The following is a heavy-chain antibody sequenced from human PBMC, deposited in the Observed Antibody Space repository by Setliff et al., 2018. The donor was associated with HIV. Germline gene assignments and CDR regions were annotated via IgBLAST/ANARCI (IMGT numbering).Heavy chain of an antibody. CDR2: IYNSEIT. CDR1: GASISSDT. Sequence: PSETLSLTCIVSGASISSDTWSWIRQPPGKGLQWIGFIYNSEITNYNPSLNSRVTISLDMSKNQFSLKLTSVTAADTAVYYCARGGTSSNWFDPWGQGTLVTVSS. J-gene: IGHJ5*02. V-gene: IGHV4-59*01. CDR3: ARGGTSSNWFDP. D-gene: IGHD2-2*01.